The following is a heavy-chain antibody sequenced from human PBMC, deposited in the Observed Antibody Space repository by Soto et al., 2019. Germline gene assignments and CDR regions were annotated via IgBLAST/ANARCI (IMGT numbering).Heavy chain of an antibody. D-gene: IGHD3-16*01. CDR2: IDNDGRTT. V-gene: IGHV3-74*01. CDR3: ARDGGSGTPFDN. J-gene: IGHJ4*02. Sequence: VQLVESGGGLVQPGGSLRLSCAASGFTFSAYWMHWVRQVPGKGLVWVSRIDNDGRTTRYADSVMGRFTISRDNARNTLYLQLNSPRAEDTAIYYCARDGGSGTPFDNWGQGALVTVSS. CDR1: GFTFSAYW.